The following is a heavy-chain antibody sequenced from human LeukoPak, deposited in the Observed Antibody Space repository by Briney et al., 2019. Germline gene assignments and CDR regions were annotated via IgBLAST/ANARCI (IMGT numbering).Heavy chain of an antibody. Sequence: PGGSLRLSCAASGFTFSSYGMHWVRQAPGKGLEWVAVIWYDGSNKYYADSVKGRFTISRDNSKNTLYLQMNSLRAEDTAVYYCARARRGWRKVDGYFDYGGQGPRVPVSS. CDR3: ARARRGWRKVDGYFDY. CDR1: GFTFSSYG. J-gene: IGHJ4*02. CDR2: IWYDGSNK. D-gene: IGHD1-14*01. V-gene: IGHV3-33*01.